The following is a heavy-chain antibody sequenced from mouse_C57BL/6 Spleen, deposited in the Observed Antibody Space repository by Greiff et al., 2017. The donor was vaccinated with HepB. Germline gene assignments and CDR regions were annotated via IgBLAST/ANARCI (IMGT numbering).Heavy chain of an antibody. V-gene: IGHV1-50*01. D-gene: IGHD1-2*01. CDR2: IDPSDSCT. J-gene: IGHJ2*01. CDR3: AHYYGGFDY. Sequence: VQLQQSGAELVKPGASVKLSCKASGYTFTSYWMQWVKQRPGQGLEWIGEIDPSDSCTNYNQKFKGKATLTVDTSSSTPYIQLSSLTSEDSAVYYCAHYYGGFDYWGQGTTLTVSS. CDR1: GYTFTSYW.